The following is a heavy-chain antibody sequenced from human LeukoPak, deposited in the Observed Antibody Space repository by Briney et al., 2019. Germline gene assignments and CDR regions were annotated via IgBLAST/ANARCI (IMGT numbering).Heavy chain of an antibody. J-gene: IGHJ6*02. Sequence: GESLKISCKGSGYTFTGYYMHWVRQAPGQGLEWMGWINPNSGGTNYAQKFQGWVTMTRDTSISTAYMELSRLRSDDTAVYYCARDLISYYYGMDVWGQGTTVTVSS. V-gene: IGHV1-2*04. CDR2: INPNSGGT. D-gene: IGHD3/OR15-3a*01. CDR3: ARDLISYYYGMDV. CDR1: GYTFTGYY.